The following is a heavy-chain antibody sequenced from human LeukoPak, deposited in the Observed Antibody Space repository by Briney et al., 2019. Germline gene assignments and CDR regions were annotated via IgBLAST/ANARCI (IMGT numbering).Heavy chain of an antibody. D-gene: IGHD5-12*01. V-gene: IGHV3-21*01. CDR1: GFTFSSYS. CDR3: ARCGYSGYEGPYYYMDV. CDR2: ISSSSSYI. J-gene: IGHJ6*03. Sequence: GGSLRLSCTAAGFTFSSYSMNWVRQAPGKGLEWVSSISSSSSYIYYADSVKGRFTISRDNAKNSLYLQMNSLRAEDTAVYYCARCGYSGYEGPYYYMDVWGKGTTVTVSS.